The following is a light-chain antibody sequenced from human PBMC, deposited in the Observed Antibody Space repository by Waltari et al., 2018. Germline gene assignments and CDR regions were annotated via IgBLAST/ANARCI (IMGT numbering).Light chain of an antibody. Sequence: DIVMTQSPDSMAVSLGERATINCKSSQSVLYSANNKNYLAWYPQKPGQPPKLLIDWASTRESGVPDRFRGSGSGTDFTLTISSMQAEDVAVYYCQQYYSTPLTFGGGTKVEIK. J-gene: IGKJ4*01. CDR2: WAS. CDR1: QSVLYSANNKNY. CDR3: QQYYSTPLT. V-gene: IGKV4-1*01.